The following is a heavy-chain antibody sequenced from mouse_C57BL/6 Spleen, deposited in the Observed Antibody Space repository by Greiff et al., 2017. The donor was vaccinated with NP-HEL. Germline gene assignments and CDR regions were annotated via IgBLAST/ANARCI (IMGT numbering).Heavy chain of an antibody. J-gene: IGHJ3*01. CDR2: IYPGSGNT. CDR1: GYTFTDYY. D-gene: IGHD5-1-1*01. CDR3: ARSRGYP. Sequence: QVQLQQSGAELVRPGASVKLSCKASGYTFTDYYINWVKQRPGQGLEWIARIYPGSGNTYYNEKFKGKATLTAEKSSSTAYMQLSSLTSEDSAVYFCARSRGYPWGQGTLVTVSA. V-gene: IGHV1-76*01.